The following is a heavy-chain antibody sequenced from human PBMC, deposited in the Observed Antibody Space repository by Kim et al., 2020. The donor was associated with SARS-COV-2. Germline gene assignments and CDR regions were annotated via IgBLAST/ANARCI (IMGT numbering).Heavy chain of an antibody. V-gene: IGHV4-59*13. J-gene: IGHJ5*02. CDR1: GGSISSYY. D-gene: IGHD3-9*01. CDR2: IYYSGST. Sequence: SETLSLTCTVSGGSISSYYWSWIRQPPGKGLEWIGYIYYSGSTNYNPSLKSRVTISVDTSKNQFSLKLSSVTAADTAVYYCAGGYFDWLLLEFTSFDPWGQGTLVTVSS. CDR3: AGGYFDWLLLEFTSFDP.